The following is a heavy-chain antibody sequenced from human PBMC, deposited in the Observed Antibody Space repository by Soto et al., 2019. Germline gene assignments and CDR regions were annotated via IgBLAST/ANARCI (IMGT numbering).Heavy chain of an antibody. V-gene: IGHV3-7*03. CDR2: INQDGSER. CDR3: AVYGYGVSAAAY. D-gene: IGHD4-17*01. J-gene: IGHJ4*02. CDR1: GLTFRNDW. Sequence: GSLRLSCAGSGLTFRNDWLSWVRQAPGKGLEWVANINQDGSERYYVDSVRGRFTISRDNVENSLYLQLNSLRPEDTAVYYCAVYGYGVSAAAYWGQGTLVTVSS.